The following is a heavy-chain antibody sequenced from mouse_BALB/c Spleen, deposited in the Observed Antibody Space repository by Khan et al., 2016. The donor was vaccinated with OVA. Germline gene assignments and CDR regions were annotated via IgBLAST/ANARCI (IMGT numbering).Heavy chain of an antibody. CDR1: GFTFSTYG. J-gene: IGHJ3*01. V-gene: IGHV5-6*01. CDR2: ISSGGSYT. CDR3: ARLAYYYNSEGFAY. D-gene: IGHD1-1*01. Sequence: DVQLVESGGDLVKPGGSLKLSCAASGFTFSTYGMSWVRQTPDKRLEWVATISSGGSYTYYPDNVKGRFTISRDNANNTLYLQMSSLQSADTAMYYCARLAYYYNSEGFAYWGQGTLVTVSA.